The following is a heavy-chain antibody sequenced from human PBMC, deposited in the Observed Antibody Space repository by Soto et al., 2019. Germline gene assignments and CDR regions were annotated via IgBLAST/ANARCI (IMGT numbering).Heavy chain of an antibody. V-gene: IGHV4-59*08. CDR3: ARHRPDLGYCSSTSCYAGWGPYYFDY. Sequence: SETLSLTCTVSGGSISSYYWSWIRQPPGKGLEWIGYIYYSGSTNYNPSLKSRVTISVDTSKNQFSLKLSSVTAADTAVYYCARHRPDLGYCSSTSCYAGWGPYYFDYWGQGTLVTVSS. CDR2: IYYSGST. CDR1: GGSISSYY. D-gene: IGHD2-2*01. J-gene: IGHJ4*02.